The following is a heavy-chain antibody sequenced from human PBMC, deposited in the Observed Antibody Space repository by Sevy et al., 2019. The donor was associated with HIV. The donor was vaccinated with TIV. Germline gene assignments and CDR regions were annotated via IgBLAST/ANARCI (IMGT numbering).Heavy chain of an antibody. J-gene: IGHJ3*02. Sequence: GGSLRLSCAASGFAFSSYWMHWVRQTPGKGLVWVSRINSDGSSTSYGDSVKGRFNISIEKAKNTLYLQMNSLRAEDTAVYYCARPYDSSGYYVYAFDIWGQGTMVTVSS. V-gene: IGHV3-74*01. CDR3: ARPYDSSGYYVYAFDI. CDR1: GFAFSSYW. CDR2: INSDGSST. D-gene: IGHD3-22*01.